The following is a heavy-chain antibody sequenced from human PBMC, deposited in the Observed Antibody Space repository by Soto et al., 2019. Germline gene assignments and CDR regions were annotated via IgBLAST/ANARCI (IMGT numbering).Heavy chain of an antibody. J-gene: IGHJ6*03. Sequence: GGSLRLSCAASGFTFSDYYMSWIRQAPGKGLEWVSYISSSGSTIYYADSVKGRFTISRDNAKNSLYLQMNSLRAEDTAVYYCASTGPPRYCSGGSCYSGADGEDYYYYYMDVWGKGTTVNVSS. CDR1: GFTFSDYY. CDR3: ASTGPPRYCSGGSCYSGADGEDYYYYYMDV. V-gene: IGHV3-11*01. D-gene: IGHD2-15*01. CDR2: ISSSGSTI.